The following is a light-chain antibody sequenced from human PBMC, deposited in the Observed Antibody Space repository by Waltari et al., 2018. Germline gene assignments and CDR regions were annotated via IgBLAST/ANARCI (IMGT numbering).Light chain of an antibody. CDR1: QSISSY. CDR3: QQSYSTPRT. CDR2: AAS. V-gene: IGKV1-39*01. Sequence: DIQMTQSPSSLSTSVGDRVTITCLASQSISSYLNWYQQKPGKAPKLLIYAASSLQSGVPSRFSGSGSGTDFTLTISSLQREDFVTYYCQQSYSTPRTFGQGTRLEIK. J-gene: IGKJ2*01.